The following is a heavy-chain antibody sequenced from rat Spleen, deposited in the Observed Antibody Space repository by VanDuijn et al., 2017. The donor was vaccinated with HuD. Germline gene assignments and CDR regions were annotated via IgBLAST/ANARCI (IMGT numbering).Heavy chain of an antibody. D-gene: IGHD1-2*01. CDR1: GFTFSNYY. CDR2: INTGGGDT. V-gene: IGHV5-25*01. Sequence: EVQLVESGGGLVQPERSMKLSCVASGFTFSNYYMAWVHQAPTKGLEWVASINTGGGDTYYRDSVKGRFTISRDNAKSTLYLQMDSLRSEDTATYYCARRDYNSYISYYWYFDFWGPGTMVTVSS. J-gene: IGHJ1*01. CDR3: ARRDYNSYISYYWYFDF.